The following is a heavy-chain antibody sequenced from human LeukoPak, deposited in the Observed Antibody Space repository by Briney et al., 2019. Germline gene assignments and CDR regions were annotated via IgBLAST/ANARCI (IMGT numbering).Heavy chain of an antibody. D-gene: IGHD3-16*01. V-gene: IGHV1-18*01. CDR1: GYTFTSYG. CDR2: ISAYNGNT. J-gene: IGHJ4*02. CDR3: AVRLSEEGGVFYFDY. Sequence: ASVKVSCKASGYTFTSYGISWVRQAPGQGLEWMGWISAYNGNTNYAQKLQGRVTMTTDTSTSTAYMELRSLRSDDTAVYYCAVRLSEEGGVFYFDYWGQGTLVTVSS.